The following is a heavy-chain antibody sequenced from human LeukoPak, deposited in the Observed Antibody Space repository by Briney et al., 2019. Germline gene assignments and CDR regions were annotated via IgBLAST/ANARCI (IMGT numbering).Heavy chain of an antibody. CDR2: IYYSGST. J-gene: IGHJ3*02. V-gene: IGHV4-30-4*08. CDR1: GGSISSGDYY. Sequence: SQTLSLTCTVSGGSISSGDYYWSWIRQPPGKGLEWIGYIYYSGSTYYNPSLKSRVTISVDTSKNQFSLKLSSVTAADTAVYYCARGGCSGGSRYPFLDAFDIWGQGTMVTVSS. CDR3: ARGGCSGGSRYPFLDAFDI. D-gene: IGHD2-15*01.